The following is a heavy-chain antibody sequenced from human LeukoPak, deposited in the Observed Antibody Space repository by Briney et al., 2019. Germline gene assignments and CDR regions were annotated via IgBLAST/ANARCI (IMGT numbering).Heavy chain of an antibody. CDR2: IKQDGSEK. Sequence: GGSLRLSCAASGFTFSSYWMSWVRQAPGKGLEWVANIKQDGSEKYYVDSVKGRFTISRDNAKNSLYLQMNSLRAEDTAVYYCARDSGYCTNGVCLDDYYYYGMDVWGQGTTVTVSS. D-gene: IGHD2-8*01. J-gene: IGHJ6*02. CDR1: GFTFSSYW. CDR3: ARDSGYCTNGVCLDDYYYYGMDV. V-gene: IGHV3-7*01.